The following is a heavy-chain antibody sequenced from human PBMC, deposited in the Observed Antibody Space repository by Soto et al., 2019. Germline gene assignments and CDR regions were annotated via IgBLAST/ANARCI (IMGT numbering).Heavy chain of an antibody. D-gene: IGHD3-9*01. CDR2: ISSGSSTI. CDR3: ARLSRYSEAY. J-gene: IGHJ4*02. CDR1: GFNFRDYY. V-gene: IGHV3-11*01. Sequence: QVHLVESGGGLVEPGGSLRLSCAASGFNFRDYYMSWIRQAPGKGLEWISYISSGSSTIYYADSVKGRFTISRDNAKNSLYLQMNSLRADDTAVYYCARLSRYSEAYWGQGALVIVSS.